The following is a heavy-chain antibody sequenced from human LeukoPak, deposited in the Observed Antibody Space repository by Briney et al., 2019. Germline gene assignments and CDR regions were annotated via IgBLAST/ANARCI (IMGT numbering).Heavy chain of an antibody. V-gene: IGHV3-11*01. Sequence: GFLRLSCAASGFTSSDYYMSWIRQAPGKGLEWVSYISSSGSTIYYADSVKGRFTISRDNVKNSLYLQMNSLRAEDTAVYYCAREAENLAAAAQGGMDVWGQGTTVTVSS. CDR1: GFTSSDYY. D-gene: IGHD6-13*01. CDR3: AREAENLAAAAQGGMDV. J-gene: IGHJ6*02. CDR2: ISSSGSTI.